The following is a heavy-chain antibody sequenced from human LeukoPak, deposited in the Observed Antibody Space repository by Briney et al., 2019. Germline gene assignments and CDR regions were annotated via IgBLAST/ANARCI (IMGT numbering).Heavy chain of an antibody. Sequence: ASVKVSCKASGYTFATYGISWVRQAPGQGLEWMGWINLYNGNTHYAQKLQGRVTLTTDTSTSTAYMELRSLRSGDTAVYYCARVRPMIVQVDYRGQGTLVTVSS. CDR1: GYTFATYG. CDR3: ARVRPMIVQVDY. V-gene: IGHV1-18*01. CDR2: INLYNGNT. J-gene: IGHJ4*02. D-gene: IGHD3-22*01.